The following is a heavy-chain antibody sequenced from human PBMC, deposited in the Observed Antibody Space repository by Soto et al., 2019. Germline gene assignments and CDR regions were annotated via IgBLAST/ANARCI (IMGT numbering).Heavy chain of an antibody. J-gene: IGHJ5*01. Sequence: SETLSLTCTVSGGSISSSPYFWGWIRQPPGRGLEWIGSIDYRGTTYYNASLKSRVTLSLDTSKNQYSLKVNSLTAADTAVYFCSSRAAEGFDSWGQGTLVTVSS. CDR3: SSRAAEGFDS. CDR2: IDYRGTT. V-gene: IGHV4-39*01. CDR1: GGSISSSPYF.